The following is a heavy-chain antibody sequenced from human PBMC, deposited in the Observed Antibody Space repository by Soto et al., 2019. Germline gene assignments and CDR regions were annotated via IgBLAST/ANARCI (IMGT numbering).Heavy chain of an antibody. CDR1: GGSINTSGYY. CDR3: VRDYATARAFHF. CDR2: IYYTGST. D-gene: IGHD3-16*01. V-gene: IGHV4-31*03. J-gene: IGHJ3*01. Sequence: QVQLQESGPGLVKPSQTLSLTCTVSGGSINTSGYYWSWIRHHPGKGLEWIGYIYYTGSTYYNPSLNSRXXIXVXMATNQFSPNLNSVTAADPAVDYCVRDYATARAFHFWGQGTMVTVSS.